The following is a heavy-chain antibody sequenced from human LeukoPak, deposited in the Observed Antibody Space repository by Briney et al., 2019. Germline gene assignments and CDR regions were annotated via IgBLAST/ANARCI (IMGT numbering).Heavy chain of an antibody. CDR3: ARGSARGFGVVIIHNWIDP. Sequence: SSETLSLTCAVYGGSFSGYYWSWIRQPPGKGLEWIGEINHSGSTNYNPSLKSRVTISVDTSKNQFSLKLSSVTAADTAVYYCARGSARGFGVVIIHNWIDPWGQGTLVTVSS. J-gene: IGHJ5*02. CDR1: GGSFSGYY. CDR2: INHSGST. V-gene: IGHV4-34*01. D-gene: IGHD3-3*01.